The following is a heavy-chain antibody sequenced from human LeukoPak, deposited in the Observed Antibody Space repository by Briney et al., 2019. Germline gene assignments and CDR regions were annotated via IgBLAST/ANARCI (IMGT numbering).Heavy chain of an antibody. J-gene: IGHJ6*03. CDR1: GYTFTYYY. V-gene: IGHV1-46*01. CDR3: AREKNDYTKLEGVLPYYMDV. D-gene: IGHD4-11*01. Sequence: GASVKVSCKASGYTFTYYYMHWVRQAPGQGLEWMGIINPSGGSTSYAQKFQGRVTMTTDTSTSTAYMELRSLRSDDTAVYYCAREKNDYTKLEGVLPYYMDVWGKGTTVTVSS. CDR2: INPSGGST.